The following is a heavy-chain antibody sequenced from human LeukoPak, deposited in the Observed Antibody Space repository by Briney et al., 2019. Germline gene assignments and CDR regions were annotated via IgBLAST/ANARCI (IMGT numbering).Heavy chain of an antibody. V-gene: IGHV3-53*01. Sequence: GGSLRLSCAASGFTVSGNYMSWVRQAPGKGLELVSVIYTGGSTYYADSVKGRFTVSRDSSKNTLYLQMNSLRAEDTAVYYCATWGSSSWYQAAFDIWGQGTMVTVSS. CDR3: ATWGSSSWYQAAFDI. J-gene: IGHJ3*02. CDR2: IYTGGST. D-gene: IGHD6-13*01. CDR1: GFTVSGNY.